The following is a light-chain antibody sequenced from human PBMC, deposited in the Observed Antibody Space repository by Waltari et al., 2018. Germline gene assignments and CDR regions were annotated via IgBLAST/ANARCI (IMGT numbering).Light chain of an antibody. V-gene: IGLV2-8*01. CDR3: SSYAGSNDLV. CDR1: SSDIGFYNY. Sequence: QSALTQPPSASGSPGQSVTISCPGTSSDIGFYNYVSCYQQHPGKAPKLMIHEVSKRPSGVPDRFSGSKSGNTASLTVSGLQAEDEADYYCSSYAGSNDLVFGGGTKLTVL. J-gene: IGLJ2*01. CDR2: EVS.